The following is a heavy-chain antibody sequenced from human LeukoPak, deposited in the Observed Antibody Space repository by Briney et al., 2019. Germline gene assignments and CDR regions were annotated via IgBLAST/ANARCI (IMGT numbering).Heavy chain of an antibody. V-gene: IGHV3-74*01. CDR1: GFTFNSYW. Sequence: GGSLRLSCAASGFTFNSYWMHWVRQAPGKGLVWVSRINTDGSSTRYADSVKGRFTISRDNSKNTLYLQMNSLRAEDTAVYYCARAYVEMATIVFDYWGQGTLVTVSS. CDR2: INTDGSST. CDR3: ARAYVEMATIVFDY. D-gene: IGHD5-24*01. J-gene: IGHJ4*02.